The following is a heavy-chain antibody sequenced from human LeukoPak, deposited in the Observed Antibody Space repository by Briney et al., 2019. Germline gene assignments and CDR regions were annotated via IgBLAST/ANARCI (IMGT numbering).Heavy chain of an antibody. CDR1: EFTFNNYW. V-gene: IGHV3-74*01. D-gene: IGHD1-26*01. CDR2: INSDGSHT. Sequence: GGSLRLSCAASEFTFNNYWMHWVRQAPGNGLVWVSRINSDGSHTDYADSVKGRFTISRDNAKNTLYLQMNSLRAEDTAVYYCASHSTFVGGATESIDYWGQGTLVTVSS. CDR3: ASHSTFVGGATESIDY. J-gene: IGHJ4*02.